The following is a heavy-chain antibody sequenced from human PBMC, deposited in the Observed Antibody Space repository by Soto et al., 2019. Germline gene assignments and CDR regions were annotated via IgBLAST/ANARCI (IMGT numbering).Heavy chain of an antibody. J-gene: IGHJ3*02. Sequence: ASVKVSCKASGYTFTGYYMHWVRQAPGQGLEWMGWINPNSGGTNYAQKFQGWVTMTGDTSISTAYMELSRLRSDDTAVYYCARSSAGNDAFDIWGQGTMVTVSS. D-gene: IGHD1-1*01. CDR1: GYTFTGYY. V-gene: IGHV1-2*04. CDR2: INPNSGGT. CDR3: ARSSAGNDAFDI.